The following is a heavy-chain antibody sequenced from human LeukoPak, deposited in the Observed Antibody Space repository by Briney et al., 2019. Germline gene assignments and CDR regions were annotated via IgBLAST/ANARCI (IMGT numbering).Heavy chain of an antibody. CDR2: INHSGST. J-gene: IGHJ4*02. Sequence: SETLSLTCAVYGGSFSGYYWGWIRQPPGKGLEWIGEINHSGSTNYNPSLKSRVTISVDTSKNQFSLKLSSVAAADTAVYYCARGRGWYYYDSSGYYPYFDYWGQGTLVAASS. V-gene: IGHV4-34*01. CDR3: ARGRGWYYYDSSGYYPYFDY. CDR1: GGSFSGYY. D-gene: IGHD3-22*01.